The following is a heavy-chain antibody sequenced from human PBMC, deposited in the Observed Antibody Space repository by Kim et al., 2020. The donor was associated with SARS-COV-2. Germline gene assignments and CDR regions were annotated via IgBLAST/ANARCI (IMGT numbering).Heavy chain of an antibody. Sequence: SETLSLTCAVYGGSFSGYYWSWIRQPPGKGLEWIGEINHSGSTNYNPSLKSRVTISVDTSKNQFSLKLSSVTAADTAVYYCARVLTSWRYGSGSYHKGNWFDPWGQGTLVTVSS. CDR1: GGSFSGYY. CDR2: INHSGST. J-gene: IGHJ5*02. V-gene: IGHV4-34*01. D-gene: IGHD3-10*01. CDR3: ARVLTSWRYGSGSYHKGNWFDP.